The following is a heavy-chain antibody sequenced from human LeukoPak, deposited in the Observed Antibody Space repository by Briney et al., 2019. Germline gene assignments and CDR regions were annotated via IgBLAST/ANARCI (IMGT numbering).Heavy chain of an antibody. J-gene: IGHJ4*02. CDR1: GFSFGSYG. Sequence: GRSLRLSCAASGFSFGSYGIHWVRQAPNKGLEWVAVISHEGSNRYHADSVKGRFTISRDNSKNMVYLQMNSLRAEDTAVYYCAREWSTYYDFWSGYPYYFDYWGQGTLVTVSS. CDR3: AREWSTYYDFWSGYPYYFDY. CDR2: ISHEGSNR. V-gene: IGHV3-30*03. D-gene: IGHD3-3*01.